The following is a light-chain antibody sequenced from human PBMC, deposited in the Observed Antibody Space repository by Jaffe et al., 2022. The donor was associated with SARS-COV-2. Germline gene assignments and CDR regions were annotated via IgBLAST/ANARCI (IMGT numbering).Light chain of an antibody. CDR2: AAS. V-gene: IGKV1-16*02. J-gene: IGKJ1*01. CDR1: HDIGKS. CDR3: QQYDSYPWT. Sequence: DIQMTQSPMSVSASVGDSVTITCRASHDIGKSLAWFQQKPGKAPKSLIYAASGLHSGVPWKFSGSGSGTEFTLTIKSLRPEDSAIYYCQQYDSYPWTFGQGTKVEVK.